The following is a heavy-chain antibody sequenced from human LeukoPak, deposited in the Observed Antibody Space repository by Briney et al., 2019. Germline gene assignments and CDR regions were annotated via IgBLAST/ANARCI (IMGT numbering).Heavy chain of an antibody. D-gene: IGHD5-12*01. CDR1: GYTFTSYG. CDR3: ARARAATILSPTDY. V-gene: IGHV1-18*01. J-gene: IGHJ4*02. CDR2: ISAYNSNT. Sequence: ASVKVSCKASGYTFTSYGISWVRQAPGQGLEWMGWISAYNSNTNYAQKLQGRVTMTTDTSTSTAYMELRSLGSDDTAVYYCARARAATILSPTDYWGQGTLVTVSS.